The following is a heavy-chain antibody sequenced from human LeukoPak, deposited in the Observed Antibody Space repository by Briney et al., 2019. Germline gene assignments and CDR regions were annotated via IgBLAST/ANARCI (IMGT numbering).Heavy chain of an antibody. CDR2: INSDGSST. CDR1: GFTFSDYY. D-gene: IGHD1-26*01. J-gene: IGHJ4*02. V-gene: IGHV3-74*01. Sequence: PGGSLRLSCAASGFTFSDYYMSWIRQAPGKGLVWVSRINSDGSSTSYADSVKGRFTISRDNAKNTLYLQMNSLRAEDTAVYYCARVKLGGSYGDYWGQGTLVTVSS. CDR3: ARVKLGGSYGDY.